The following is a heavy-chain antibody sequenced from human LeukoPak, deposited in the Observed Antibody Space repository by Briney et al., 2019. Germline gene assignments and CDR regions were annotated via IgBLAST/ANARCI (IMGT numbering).Heavy chain of an antibody. CDR2: IIPIFGTA. D-gene: IGHD3-16*02. CDR3: ARYPLEAQSSLFDY. Sequence: ASVKVSCKASGGTFSSYAISWVRQAPGQGLEWIGGIIPIFGTANYAQKFQGRVTITADESTSTAYMELSSLRSEDTAVYYCARYPLEAQSSLFDYWGQGTLVTVSS. J-gene: IGHJ4*02. CDR1: GGTFSSYA. V-gene: IGHV1-69*13.